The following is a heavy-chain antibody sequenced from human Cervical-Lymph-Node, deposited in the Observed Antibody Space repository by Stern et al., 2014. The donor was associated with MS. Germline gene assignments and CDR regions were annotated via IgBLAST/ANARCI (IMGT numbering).Heavy chain of an antibody. Sequence: VQLVDSGGGLVKPGGSLTVSFVASGFSFSDSYMTWLPQAPGRDPACVANLGRSGDNIYYADSVKGRFTISRDNAKNSLFLQMTSLRAEDTALYYCARDAEYDIWSGYFDYWGPGILVTVSP. D-gene: IGHD3-3*01. CDR3: ARDAEYDIWSGYFDY. V-gene: IGHV3-11*01. J-gene: IGHJ4*02. CDR2: LGRSGDNI. CDR1: GFSFSDSY.